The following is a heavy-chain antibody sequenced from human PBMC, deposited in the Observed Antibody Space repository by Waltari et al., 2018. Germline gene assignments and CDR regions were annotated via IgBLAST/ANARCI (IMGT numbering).Heavy chain of an antibody. V-gene: IGHV3-21*01. CDR2: ISSSSSYI. CDR1: GFTFSSYS. D-gene: IGHD6-19*01. Sequence: EVQLVESGGGLVKPGGSLRLSCAASGFTFSSYSMNWVRQAPGKGLEWVSSISSSSSYIYDADSVKGRFTISRDNAKNSLYLQMNSLRAEDTAVYYCARGDSSGQPTGEYWGQGTLVTVSS. CDR3: ARGDSSGQPTGEY. J-gene: IGHJ4*02.